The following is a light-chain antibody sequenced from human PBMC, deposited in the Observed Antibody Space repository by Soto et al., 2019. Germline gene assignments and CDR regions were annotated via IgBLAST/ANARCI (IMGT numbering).Light chain of an antibody. V-gene: IGKV1-5*03. CDR1: QSISSW. J-gene: IGKJ1*01. Sequence: DLQMTQSPSTLSASVGDRVTITCRASQSISSWLAWYQQKPGKAPKLLIYKPSSLPSGVPSRFTGRGSGTESTLTIRSLQADDFATYHCQQYMSYTWTFGQGTKVEIK. CDR2: KPS. CDR3: QQYMSYTWT.